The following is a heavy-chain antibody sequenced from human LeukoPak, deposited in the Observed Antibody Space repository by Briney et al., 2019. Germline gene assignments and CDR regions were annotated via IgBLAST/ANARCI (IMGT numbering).Heavy chain of an antibody. D-gene: IGHD1-26*01. CDR2: ISYDGSNK. CDR3: ARDHLGATDY. J-gene: IGHJ4*02. V-gene: IGHV3-30*04. CDR1: GFTFSSYA. Sequence: GGSLRLSCAASGFTFSSYAMHWVRQAPGKGLEWVAVISYDGSNKYYADSVKGRFTISRDNSKNTLYLQMNSLRAEDTAVYYCARDHLGATDYWGQGTLVTVSS.